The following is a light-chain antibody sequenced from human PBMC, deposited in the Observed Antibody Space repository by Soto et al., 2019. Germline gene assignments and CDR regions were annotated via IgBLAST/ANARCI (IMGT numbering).Light chain of an antibody. V-gene: IGLV2-8*01. J-gene: IGLJ2*01. CDR2: EVI. CDR1: SSDVGGYEY. Sequence: QSVLTQPPSASGSPGQSVTISCTGSSSDVGGYEYVSWYQQHPGKAPKLIIYEVIKRPSGVPDRFSGSKSGNTASLTVSGLQAEDKADYYCSSYAGSNNLHVLFGGGTKLTVL. CDR3: SSYAGSNNLHVL.